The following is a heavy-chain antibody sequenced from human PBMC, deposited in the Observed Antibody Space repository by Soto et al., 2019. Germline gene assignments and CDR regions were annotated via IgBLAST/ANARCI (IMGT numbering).Heavy chain of an antibody. J-gene: IGHJ4*02. V-gene: IGHV3-23*01. D-gene: IGHD5-12*01. CDR3: AKDPAYSGTTG. Sequence: GGSLRLSCAASGFTFSSYAMSWVRQAPGKGLEWVSAISGSGGSTYYAYSVKGRFTISRYNSKNTLYLQMNSLRAEDTAVYYCAKDPAYSGTTGWGQGTLVTVSS. CDR2: ISGSGGST. CDR1: GFTFSSYA.